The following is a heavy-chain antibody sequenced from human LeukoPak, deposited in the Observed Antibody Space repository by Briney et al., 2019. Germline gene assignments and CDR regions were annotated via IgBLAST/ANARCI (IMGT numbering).Heavy chain of an antibody. CDR3: ARDGNDILTGLYYFDY. Sequence: PGGSLRLSCAASGFTFSSYWMSWVRQAPGKGLEWVANIKQDGSEKYYVDSVKGRFTISRDNAKNSLYLQMNSLRAEDTAVYYCARDGNDILTGLYYFDYWGQGTLVTVSS. V-gene: IGHV3-7*01. D-gene: IGHD3-9*01. CDR2: IKQDGSEK. J-gene: IGHJ4*02. CDR1: GFTFSSYW.